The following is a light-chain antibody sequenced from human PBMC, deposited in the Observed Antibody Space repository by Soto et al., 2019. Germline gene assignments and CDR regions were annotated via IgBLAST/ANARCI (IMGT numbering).Light chain of an antibody. Sequence: EIVLTQSPGTLSLSPGERATLSCRASQDISNYLAWYQHKPGQAPRLLIYDISSRATGIPDRFSGSVSGTDFTLTITRLEPEDFAVFYCQQYGSSEIIFGQGTRLEIK. CDR2: DIS. CDR3: QQYGSSEII. V-gene: IGKV3-20*01. J-gene: IGKJ5*01. CDR1: QDISNY.